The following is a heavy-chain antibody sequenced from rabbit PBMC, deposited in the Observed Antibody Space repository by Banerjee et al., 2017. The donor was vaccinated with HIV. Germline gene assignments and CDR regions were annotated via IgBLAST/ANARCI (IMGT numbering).Heavy chain of an antibody. CDR3: ARVLVEYDYGMDL. V-gene: IGHV1S40*01. Sequence: QSLEESGGGLVKPEGSLTLTCKASGFDLSSYDYMCWVRQAPGKGLEWIACIYVDTVSNTYYAAWAKGRFTISKTSSTTVTLQMTSLTAADTATYFCARVLVEYDYGMDLRGPGTLVT. J-gene: IGHJ6*01. CDR1: GFDLSSYDY. D-gene: IGHD7-1*01. CDR2: IYVDTVSNT.